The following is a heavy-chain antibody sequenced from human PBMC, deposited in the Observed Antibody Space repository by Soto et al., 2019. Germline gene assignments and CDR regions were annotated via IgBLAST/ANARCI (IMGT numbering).Heavy chain of an antibody. V-gene: IGHV4-39*01. D-gene: IGHD3-9*01. CDR2: IYYSGST. J-gene: IGHJ5*02. Sequence: SETLSLTCTVSGGSISSSSYYWGWIRQPPGKGLEWIGSIYYSGSTYYNPSLKSRVTISVDTSKTQFSLKLSSVTAADTAVYYCARPNYDILTGYYPESNWFDPWGQGTLVTVSS. CDR1: GGSISSSSYY. CDR3: ARPNYDILTGYYPESNWFDP.